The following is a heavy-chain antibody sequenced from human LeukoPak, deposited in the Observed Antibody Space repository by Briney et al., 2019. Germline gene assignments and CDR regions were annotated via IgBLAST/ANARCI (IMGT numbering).Heavy chain of an antibody. CDR3: ARHLPTAAADTRGYFEY. V-gene: IGHV4-39*01. CDR1: GGSISNADYY. J-gene: IGHJ4*01. D-gene: IGHD6-13*01. CDR2: IFYGERN. Sequence: SETLSLTCSVSGGSISNADYYWGWIRQAPGKGLEWIGSIFYGERNHYNPSLKSRATMSVDTSKNQFSLKLTSVTAADAAMYYCARHLPTAAADTRGYFEYWGQGAVVTVSS.